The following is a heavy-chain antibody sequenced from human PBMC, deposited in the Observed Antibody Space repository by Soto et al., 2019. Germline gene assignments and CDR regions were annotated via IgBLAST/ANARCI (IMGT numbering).Heavy chain of an antibody. CDR1: GYTFTDYY. J-gene: IGHJ4*02. CDR3: TRDLTSPEGALDY. V-gene: IGHV1-46*03. D-gene: IGHD2-2*01. Sequence: GASVKVSCKASGYTFTDYYIHWVRQAPGQGLEWMGIINPGSGSTNYAQKFRGTVTMTRDTSTSTVYMELSSLRSEDTAVYYCTRDLTSPEGALDYWGQGTLVTVSS. CDR2: INPGSGST.